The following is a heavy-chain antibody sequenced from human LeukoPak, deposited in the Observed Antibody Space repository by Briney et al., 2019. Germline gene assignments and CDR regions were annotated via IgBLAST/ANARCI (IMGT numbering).Heavy chain of an antibody. CDR1: GFSLSTSGVG. V-gene: IGHV2-5*01. J-gene: IGHJ5*02. CDR2: IYWNDDK. Sequence: SGPTLVNPTQTLTLTCTFSGFSLSTSGVGVGWIRQPPGKALEWLALIYWNDDKRYSPPLKSRLTITKDTSKNQVVLTMTNMDPVDTATYYCAHLLAYCGGDCYTNNRFDPWGQGTLVTVSS. CDR3: AHLLAYCGGDCYTNNRFDP. D-gene: IGHD2-21*02.